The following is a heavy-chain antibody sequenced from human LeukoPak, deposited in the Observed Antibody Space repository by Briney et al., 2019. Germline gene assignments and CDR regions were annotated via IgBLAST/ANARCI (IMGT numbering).Heavy chain of an antibody. V-gene: IGHV1-8*01. J-gene: IGHJ6*02. Sequence: ASVKVSCKASGYTFTSYDINWVRQATGQGLEWMGWMNPNSGNTGYAQKFQGRVTMTRNTSISTAYMELSSLRSEDTAVYYCAVDTAGILYYYYGMDVWGQGTTVTVSS. CDR3: AVDTAGILYYYYGMDV. D-gene: IGHD5-18*01. CDR2: MNPNSGNT. CDR1: GYTFTSYD.